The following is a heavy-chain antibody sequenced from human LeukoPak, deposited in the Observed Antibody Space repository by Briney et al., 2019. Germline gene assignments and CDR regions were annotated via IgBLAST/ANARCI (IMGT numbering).Heavy chain of an antibody. CDR2: IFYSGST. V-gene: IGHV4-39*07. D-gene: IGHD3-3*01. Sequence: PSETLSLTCTVSGDSINSSNSYWGWVRQPPGKGLEWIATIFYSGSTFYNPSLKSRVTISSDTSKTQFSLRLRSVTTADTAVYYCARVFRFSHFDYWGQGTLVTVSS. J-gene: IGHJ4*02. CDR3: ARVFRFSHFDY. CDR1: GDSINSSNSY.